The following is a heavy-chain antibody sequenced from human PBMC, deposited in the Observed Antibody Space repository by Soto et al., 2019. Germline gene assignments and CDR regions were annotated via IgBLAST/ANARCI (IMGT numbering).Heavy chain of an antibody. D-gene: IGHD6-19*01. CDR1: GFGFSSYA. V-gene: IGHV3-23*01. Sequence: EVQLLESGGGMVQPGGSLRISCVASGFGFSSYAISWVRQSPGKGLEWVSTTPATDDDTSYALSVTGRFIVFRDNSKNTLSLLMRSLRAEDTALYYCAKVEDNTGWAVVDSWGQGTLVTVS. CDR2: TPATDDDT. CDR3: AKVEDNTGWAVVDS. J-gene: IGHJ4*02.